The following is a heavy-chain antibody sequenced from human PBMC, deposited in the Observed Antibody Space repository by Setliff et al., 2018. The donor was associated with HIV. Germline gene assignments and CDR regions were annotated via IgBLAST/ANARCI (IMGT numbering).Heavy chain of an antibody. CDR1: GGSISSRSNY. J-gene: IGHJ4*02. V-gene: IGHV4-39*01. CDR2: IYYTGTT. Sequence: PSETLSLTCTVSGGSISSRSNYWGWIRQPPGKGLEWIGTIYYTGTTYYNPSLQSRVTLSVDTSKNQFSLKLSSVTAPDTAIYYCARQTWEYYDTLTGYYRSPKNFDSWGQGTLVTVSS. CDR3: ARQTWEYYDTLTGYYRSPKNFDS. D-gene: IGHD3-9*01.